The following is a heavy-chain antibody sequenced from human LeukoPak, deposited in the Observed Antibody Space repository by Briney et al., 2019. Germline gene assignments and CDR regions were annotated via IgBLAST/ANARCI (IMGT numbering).Heavy chain of an antibody. D-gene: IGHD1-1*01. CDR3: AKEATTGTGYCFDY. V-gene: IGHV3-23*01. Sequence: QPGGSLRLSCAASRFTFSSYAMSWVRQAPGKWLEWLSGISGSGGSTYYADSVKGRFTISRDNSKNTLYLQMNSLRAEDTAVYYCAKEATTGTGYCFDYWGQGTLVTVSS. J-gene: IGHJ4*02. CDR2: ISGSGGST. CDR1: RFTFSSYA.